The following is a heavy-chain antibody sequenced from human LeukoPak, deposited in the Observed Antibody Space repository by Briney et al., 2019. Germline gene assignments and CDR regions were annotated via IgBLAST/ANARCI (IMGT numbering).Heavy chain of an antibody. D-gene: IGHD6-13*01. Sequence: ASVKVSCKASGYTFTSYYMHWVRQAPGQGLEWMGIINPSGGSTSYAQKFQGRVTMTRDTSTSTVYMELSSLRSEDTAVYYCARDIAAAGSRALLDPWGQGTLVTVSS. J-gene: IGHJ5*02. CDR2: INPSGGST. CDR3: ARDIAAAGSRALLDP. CDR1: GYTFTSYY. V-gene: IGHV1-46*01.